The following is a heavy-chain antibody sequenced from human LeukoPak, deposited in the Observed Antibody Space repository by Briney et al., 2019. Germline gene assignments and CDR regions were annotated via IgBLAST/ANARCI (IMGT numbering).Heavy chain of an antibody. CDR2: INHSVST. CDR3: ARGHPSYSPGYYYMDV. D-gene: IGHD5-18*01. J-gene: IGHJ6*03. Sequence: SATLSLTCAVYGGSFSGYYWSSIRQPPGKGLEWIGEINHSVSTNYNPSRKSRVTISVDTSKTQFSLKLSSVTAADTAVYYCARGHPSYSPGYYYMDVWGKGTTVTVSS. CDR1: GGSFSGYY. V-gene: IGHV4-34*01.